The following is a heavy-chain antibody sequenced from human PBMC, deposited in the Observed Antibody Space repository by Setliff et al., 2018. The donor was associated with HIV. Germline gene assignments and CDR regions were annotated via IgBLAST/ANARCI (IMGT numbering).Heavy chain of an antibody. CDR2: VYYNGRT. Sequence: SETLSFTCTVSGDFFSSDYYWDWIRQSPGRGLEWIGSVYYNGRTYYNPSLKSRVTISVDMSKNQFSLKLSSVTAADTAVYYCARREGYGMDVWGQGTTVTVSS. CDR3: ARREGYGMDV. J-gene: IGHJ6*02. V-gene: IGHV4-38-2*02. CDR1: GDFFSSDYY.